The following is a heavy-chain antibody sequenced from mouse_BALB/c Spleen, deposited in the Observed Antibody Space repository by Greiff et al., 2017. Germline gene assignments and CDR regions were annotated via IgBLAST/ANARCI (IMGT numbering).Heavy chain of an antibody. CDR3: ARWGYD. D-gene: IGHD2-3*01. Sequence: EVNVVESGGGLVKPGGSLKLSCAASGFTFSSYAMSWVRQTPEKRLEWVASISSGGSTYYPDSVKGRFTISRDNARNILYLQMSSLRSEDTAMYYCARWGYDWGQGTSVTVSS. CDR1: GFTFSSYA. V-gene: IGHV5-6-5*01. J-gene: IGHJ4*01. CDR2: ISSGGST.